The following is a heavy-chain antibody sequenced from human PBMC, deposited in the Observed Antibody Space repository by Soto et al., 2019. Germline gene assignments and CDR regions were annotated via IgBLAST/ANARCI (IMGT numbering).Heavy chain of an antibody. J-gene: IGHJ5*02. V-gene: IGHV1-69*13. CDR3: ASYCSSTSCYAGGWFDP. D-gene: IGHD2-2*01. CDR2: IIPIFGTA. CDR1: GCTFSIYA. Sequence: SVKVSCKSSGCTFSIYAISCVRQAPGQGLEWMGGIIPIFGTANYAQKFQGRVTITADESTSTAYMELSSLRSEDTAVYYCASYCSSTSCYAGGWFDPWGQGTLVTVSS.